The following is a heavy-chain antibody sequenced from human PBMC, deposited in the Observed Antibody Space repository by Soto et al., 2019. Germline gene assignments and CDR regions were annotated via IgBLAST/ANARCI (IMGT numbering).Heavy chain of an antibody. J-gene: IGHJ4*02. CDR3: AIEGNWNFVPYLDY. CDR1: GDSVSSNSAA. D-gene: IGHD1-7*01. V-gene: IGHV6-1*01. CDR2: PYYRSKWYN. Sequence: QVQLQPSGPGLVKPSQTLSLTCAISGDSVSSNSAAWNWIRQSPSRGLEWLGRPYYRSKWYNDYAVSVKSRITINPDTSKNHFSLQLNSVTAEDTAVYYCAIEGNWNFVPYLDYWGQGTLVTVSS.